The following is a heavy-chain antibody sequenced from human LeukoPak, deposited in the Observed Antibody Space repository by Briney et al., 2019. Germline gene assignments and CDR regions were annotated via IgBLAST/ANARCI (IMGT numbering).Heavy chain of an antibody. Sequence: SETLSLTCAVYGGSFSGYYWSWIRQPPGKGLEWIGEINHSGSTNYNPSLKSRVTISVDTSKNQFSLKLSSVTAADTAVYYCARGQTWRFDWFDPWGQGTLVTVSS. CDR2: INHSGST. D-gene: IGHD3-10*01. CDR3: ARGQTWRFDWFDP. V-gene: IGHV4-34*01. CDR1: GGSFSGYY. J-gene: IGHJ5*02.